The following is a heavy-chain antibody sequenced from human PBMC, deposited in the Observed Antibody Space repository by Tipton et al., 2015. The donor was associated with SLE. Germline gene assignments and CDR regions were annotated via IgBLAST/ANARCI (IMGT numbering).Heavy chain of an antibody. CDR1: GGSISSGSYY. V-gene: IGHV4-61*02. CDR3: AREGWGGNWPYYYYYMDV. J-gene: IGHJ6*03. CDR2: IYTSGST. Sequence: TLPLTCTVSGGSISSGSYYWSWIRQPAGKGLEWIGRIYTSGSTNYNPSLKSRVTISVDTSKNQFSLKLSSVTAADTAVYYCAREGWGGNWPYYYYYMDVWGKGTTVTVSS. D-gene: IGHD1-1*01.